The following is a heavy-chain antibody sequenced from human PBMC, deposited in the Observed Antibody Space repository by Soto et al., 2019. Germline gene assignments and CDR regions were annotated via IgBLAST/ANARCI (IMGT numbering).Heavy chain of an antibody. CDR1: GFTFGDYS. V-gene: IGHV3-49*04. CDR2: IRSKAYGGTT. D-gene: IGHD5-18*01. Sequence: PGGSLRLSGTACGFTFGDYSMSWVRQAPGKGLEWLGFIRSKAYGGTTEYAASVKGRLTISRDDSKSIAYLQMNSLKTEDTAVYYSTRGYCRGARCSLNYYYGMDVPGHGTKV. CDR3: TRGYCRGARCSLNYYYGMDV. J-gene: IGHJ6*02.